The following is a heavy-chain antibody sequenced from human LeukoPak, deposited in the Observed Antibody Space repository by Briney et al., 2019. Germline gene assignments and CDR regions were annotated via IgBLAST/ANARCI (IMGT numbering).Heavy chain of an antibody. J-gene: IGHJ6*02. V-gene: IGHV4-59*01. CDR2: IYYSGST. CDR3: ARVRSARPYYYGMDV. Sequence: SETLSLTCTVSGGSISSYYWSWIRQPPGKGLEWIGYIYYSGSTNYNPSLRSRVTISVDTSKSQFSLKLSSVTAADTAVYYCARVRSARPYYYGMDVWGQGTTVTVSS. D-gene: IGHD6-25*01. CDR1: GGSISSYY.